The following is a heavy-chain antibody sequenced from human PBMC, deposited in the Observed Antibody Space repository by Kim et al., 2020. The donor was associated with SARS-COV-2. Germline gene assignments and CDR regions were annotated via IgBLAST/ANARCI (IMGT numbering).Heavy chain of an antibody. D-gene: IGHD1-1*01. V-gene: IGHV3-23*01. J-gene: IGHJ4*02. CDR3: AKVGGEQLIRHSFDY. Sequence: GGSLRLSCAASGYTFSSYAMTWVRQAPGKGLEWVSLINYSGDRTFYADSVKGRFTISRDNSENTVNLQMSSLRAEDTAVYYCAKVGGEQLIRHSFDYWGQGTLVTVSS. CDR1: GYTFSSYA. CDR2: INYSGDRT.